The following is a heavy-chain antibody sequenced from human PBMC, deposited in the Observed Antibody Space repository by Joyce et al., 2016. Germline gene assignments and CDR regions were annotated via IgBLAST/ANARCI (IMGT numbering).Heavy chain of an antibody. CDR2: ISANSYYI. D-gene: IGHD3-16*01. CDR3: ARGGISYYYAMDV. V-gene: IGHV3-21*01. Sequence: QLVESGGGVVKAGGSLSLSCEASGSTFSSSSMSWFRQAPGKGLEWVAAISANSYYIFHAETVRGRFTVSRDNAKKTLYLQMNSLRAEDSAVFYCARGGISYYYAMDVWGQGTTVTVSS. CDR1: GSTFSSSS. J-gene: IGHJ6*02.